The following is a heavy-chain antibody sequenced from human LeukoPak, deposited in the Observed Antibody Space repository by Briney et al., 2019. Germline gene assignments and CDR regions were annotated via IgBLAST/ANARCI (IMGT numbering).Heavy chain of an antibody. CDR3: AKLVVVAARFDY. D-gene: IGHD2-15*01. V-gene: IGHV3-33*06. Sequence: GRSLRLSCAASGFSFSTYGMHWVRQAPGKGLEWVAAIWSDGSNKNYADSVKGRFTISRDNSKNTLYLQMNSLRTEDTAVYYCAKLVVVAARFDYWGQGTLVTVSS. CDR1: GFSFSTYG. CDR2: IWSDGSNK. J-gene: IGHJ4*02.